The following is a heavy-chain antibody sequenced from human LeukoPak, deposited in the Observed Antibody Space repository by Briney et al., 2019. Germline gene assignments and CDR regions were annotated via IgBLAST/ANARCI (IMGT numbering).Heavy chain of an antibody. CDR2: IWSDGSNK. CDR3: AKDAQRGFDYSNSLEK. Sequence: GGSLRLSCAASGFTFNHYGMHWVRQAPGKGLEWVAVIWSDGSNKFYAASVRGRLTISREDSRKTVYLQMDSLTAEDTAVYYCAKDAQRGFDYSNSLEKWGQGTLVTVSS. V-gene: IGHV3-33*06. CDR1: GFTFNHYG. J-gene: IGHJ4*02. D-gene: IGHD4-11*01.